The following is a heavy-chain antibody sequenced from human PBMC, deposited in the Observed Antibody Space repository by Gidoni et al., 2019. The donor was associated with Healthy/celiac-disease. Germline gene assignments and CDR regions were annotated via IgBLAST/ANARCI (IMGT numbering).Heavy chain of an antibody. D-gene: IGHD1-26*01. J-gene: IGHJ6*02. Sequence: QVQLVQSGAEVKKPGSSVKVSCKASGGTFSSYAISWVRQAPGQGLEWMGGIIPIFGTANYAQKFQGRVTITADESTSTAYMELSSLRSEDTAVYYCATRRGGAPTFYYYYGMDVWGQGTTVTVSS. V-gene: IGHV1-69*01. CDR3: ATRRGGAPTFYYYYGMDV. CDR1: GGTFSSYA. CDR2: IIPIFGTA.